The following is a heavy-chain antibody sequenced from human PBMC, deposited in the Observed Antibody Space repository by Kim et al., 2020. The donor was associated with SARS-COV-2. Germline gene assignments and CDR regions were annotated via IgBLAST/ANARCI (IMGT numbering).Heavy chain of an antibody. D-gene: IGHD3-10*01. Sequence: YAVSVKSRITINPDTSKNQFSLQLNSVTPEDTAVYYCARDPTFGGGAFDIWGQGTMVTVSS. V-gene: IGHV6-1*01. J-gene: IGHJ3*02. CDR3: ARDPTFGGGAFDI.